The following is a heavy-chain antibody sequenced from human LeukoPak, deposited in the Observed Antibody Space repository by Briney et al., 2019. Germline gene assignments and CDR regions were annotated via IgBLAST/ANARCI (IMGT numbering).Heavy chain of an antibody. CDR2: ISYDGSNK. CDR3: AKDLIAVAGTGGFDP. V-gene: IGHV3-30*04. CDR1: GFTFSSYA. Sequence: GGSLRLSCAASGFTFSSYAMHWVRQAPGKGLEWVAVISYDGSNKYYADSVKGRFTISRDNSKNTLYLQMNSLRAEDTAVYYCAKDLIAVAGTGGFDPWGQGTLVTVSS. D-gene: IGHD6-19*01. J-gene: IGHJ5*02.